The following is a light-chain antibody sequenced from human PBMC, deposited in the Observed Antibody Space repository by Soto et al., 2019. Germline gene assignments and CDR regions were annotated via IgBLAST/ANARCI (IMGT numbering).Light chain of an antibody. CDR3: QQYNSYWT. Sequence: DIQMTQSPSTLSASVGDRVTITCRASQSISSWLAWYQQKPGKAPKLLIYKASSLESGVPSRFSGSGSGTEFTLTISSPQPDYFATYYCQQYNSYWTFGQGTQVDIK. CDR1: QSISSW. CDR2: KAS. V-gene: IGKV1-5*03. J-gene: IGKJ1*01.